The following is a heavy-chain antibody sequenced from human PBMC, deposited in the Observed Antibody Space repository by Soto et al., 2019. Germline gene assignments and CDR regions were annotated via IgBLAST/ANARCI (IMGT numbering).Heavy chain of an antibody. Sequence: GGSLRLSCAASGFTFSSYSMNWVRQAPGKGLEWVSSISSSSSYIYYADSVKGRFTISRDNAKNSLYLQMNSLRAEDTAVYYCAREGRLYYYDSSGYYGMDYWGQGTLVTVSS. CDR3: AREGRLYYYDSSGYYGMDY. CDR1: GFTFSSYS. CDR2: ISSSSSYI. V-gene: IGHV3-21*01. J-gene: IGHJ4*02. D-gene: IGHD3-22*01.